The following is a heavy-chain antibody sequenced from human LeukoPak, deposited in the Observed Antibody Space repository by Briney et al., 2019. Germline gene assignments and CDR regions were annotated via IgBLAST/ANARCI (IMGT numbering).Heavy chain of an antibody. D-gene: IGHD5-24*01. CDR3: ARDMWLQFREV. V-gene: IGHV3-23*01. J-gene: IGHJ3*01. Sequence: GGSLRLSCAASGFTFSSYAMSWVRQAPGKGLEWVPAISGSGGSTYYADSVKGRFTISRDNSKNSLYLQMNSLRAEDTAVYYCARDMWLQFREVWGQGTMVTVSS. CDR1: GFTFSSYA. CDR2: ISGSGGST.